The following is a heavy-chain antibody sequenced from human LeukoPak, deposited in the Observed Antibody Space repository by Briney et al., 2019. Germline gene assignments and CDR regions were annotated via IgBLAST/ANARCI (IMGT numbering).Heavy chain of an antibody. CDR2: ISGSGGST. V-gene: IGHV3-23*01. J-gene: IGHJ4*02. Sequence: GGSLRLSCAASGFTFSSYAMSWVRQAPGKGLEWVSAISGSGGSTYYADSVKGRFTISRDNSKNTLYLQMNSLRAEDTAVYYCATSGSYDPWGYFDYWGQGTLVTVSS. D-gene: IGHD1-26*01. CDR3: ATSGSYDPWGYFDY. CDR1: GFTFSSYA.